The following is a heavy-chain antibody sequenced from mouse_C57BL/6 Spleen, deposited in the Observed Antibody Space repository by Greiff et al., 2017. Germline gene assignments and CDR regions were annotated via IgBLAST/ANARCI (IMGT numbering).Heavy chain of an antibody. CDR2: ISSGGSYT. CDR3: ARHTYYYGSCYVDAMDY. Sequence: EVMLVESGGDLVKPGGSLKLSCAASGFTFSSYGMSWVRQTPDKRLEWVATISSGGSYTYYPDSVKGRFTISRDNAKNTLYLQMSSLKSEDTAMYYCARHTYYYGSCYVDAMDYWGQGTSVTVSS. CDR1: GFTFSSYG. J-gene: IGHJ4*01. D-gene: IGHD1-1*01. V-gene: IGHV5-6*02.